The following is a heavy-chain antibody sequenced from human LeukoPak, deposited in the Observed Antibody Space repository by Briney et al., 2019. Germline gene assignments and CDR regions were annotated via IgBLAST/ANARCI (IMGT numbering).Heavy chain of an antibody. Sequence: PGGSLRLSCAASGFTFDDYGMSWVRQAPGKGLEWASGINWNGGSTGCADSVKGRFTISRDNARNTLYLQMNSLRAEDTAVYYCAKEVLSREGYWGQGTLVTVSS. CDR2: INWNGGST. J-gene: IGHJ4*02. CDR3: AKEVLSREGY. D-gene: IGHD3-16*01. V-gene: IGHV3-20*04. CDR1: GFTFDDYG.